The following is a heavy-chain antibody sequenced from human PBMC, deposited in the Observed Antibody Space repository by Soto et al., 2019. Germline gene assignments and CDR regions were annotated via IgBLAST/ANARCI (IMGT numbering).Heavy chain of an antibody. D-gene: IGHD1-7*01. J-gene: IGHJ6*02. Sequence: QVQLVQSGAEVKEPGSSVKVSCKASGGTFDSYGISWVRQAPGQGLEWMGGGVPIFGTTHYAQRFQGRVTSSADESTSTAYMELSSLTSDDTAVYYCARTGVTGTWSQFYGMDVWGQGTTLTVSS. V-gene: IGHV1-69*01. CDR2: GVPIFGTT. CDR1: GGTFDSYG. CDR3: ARTGVTGTWSQFYGMDV.